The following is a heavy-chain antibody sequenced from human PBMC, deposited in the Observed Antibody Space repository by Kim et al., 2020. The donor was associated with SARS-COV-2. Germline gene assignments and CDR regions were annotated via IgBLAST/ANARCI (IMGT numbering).Heavy chain of an antibody. CDR2: IYNGGST. Sequence: SETLSLTCAVSGGSISSSDWWSWVRQPPGKGLEWIGEIYNGGSTNYNPSLKSRVTMSVDKSKNQLSLNLSSVTAADTAVYYCARGALLEWTIFWFDPWGQGTLVTVSS. D-gene: IGHD3-3*01. J-gene: IGHJ5*02. CDR1: GGSISSSDW. V-gene: IGHV4-4*02. CDR3: ARGALLEWTIFWFDP.